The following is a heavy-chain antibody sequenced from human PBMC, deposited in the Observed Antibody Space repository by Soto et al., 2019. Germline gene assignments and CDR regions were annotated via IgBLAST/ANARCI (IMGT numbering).Heavy chain of an antibody. CDR2: INHSGST. D-gene: IGHD3-3*01. V-gene: IGHV4-34*01. CDR3: ARYWGSGYSDV. CDR1: GGSFSGYY. Sequence: ASETLSLTCAVYGGSFSGYYWSWIRQPPGKGLEWIGEINHSGSTNYNPSLKSRVTISVDTSKNQFSLKLSSVTAADTAVYYCARYWGSGYSDVWGKGTTVTVSS. J-gene: IGHJ6*04.